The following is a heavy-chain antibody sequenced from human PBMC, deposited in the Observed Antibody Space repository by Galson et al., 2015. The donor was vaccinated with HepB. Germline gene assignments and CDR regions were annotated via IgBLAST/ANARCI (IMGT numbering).Heavy chain of an antibody. CDR1: GGSISSSSYY. D-gene: IGHD6-19*01. J-gene: IGHJ6*02. CDR2: IYYSGST. V-gene: IGHV4-39*07. Sequence: ETLSLTCTVSGGSISSSSYYWGWIRQPPGKGLEWIGSIYYSGSTYYNPSLKSRVTISVDTSKNQFSLKLSSVTAADTAVYYCASGWYYYYGMDVWGQGTTVTVSS. CDR3: ASGWYYYYGMDV.